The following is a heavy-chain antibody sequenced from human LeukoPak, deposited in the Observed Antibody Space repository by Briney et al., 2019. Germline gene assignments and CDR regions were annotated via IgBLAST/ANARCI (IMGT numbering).Heavy chain of an antibody. CDR2: INPNSGGT. J-gene: IGHJ4*02. CDR1: GYTFTGYY. V-gene: IGHV1-2*02. D-gene: IGHD3-22*01. Sequence: ASVKVSCKASGYTFTGYYMHWVRQAPGQGLEWMGWINPNSGGTNYAQKFQGRVTMTRDTSISTAYMELSRLRSDDTAVYCCAREVVAYDSSGLSLGYWGRGTLVTVSS. CDR3: AREVVAYDSSGLSLGY.